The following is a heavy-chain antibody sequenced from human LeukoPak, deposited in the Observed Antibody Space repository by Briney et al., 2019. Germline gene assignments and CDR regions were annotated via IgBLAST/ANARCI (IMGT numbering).Heavy chain of an antibody. Sequence: PSETLSLTCTVSGDSISSSSYYWGWIRQPPGKGLEWIGSIYYGGSTYYNPSLKSRVTISVDTSKNQFSLKVSSVTAADTAVYYCARDAGHQLSRRNYYAMDVWGQGTTVTVSS. CDR2: IYYGGST. D-gene: IGHD2-2*01. CDR1: GDSISSSSYY. J-gene: IGHJ6*02. CDR3: ARDAGHQLSRRNYYAMDV. V-gene: IGHV4-39*07.